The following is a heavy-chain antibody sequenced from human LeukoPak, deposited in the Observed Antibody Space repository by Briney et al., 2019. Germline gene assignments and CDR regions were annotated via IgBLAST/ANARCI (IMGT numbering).Heavy chain of an antibody. CDR1: GGSISSSSYY. CDR2: IYYSGST. D-gene: IGHD6-6*01. V-gene: IGHV4-39*01. J-gene: IGHJ4*02. Sequence: SETLSLTCTVSGGSISSSSYYWGWIRQPPGKGLEWIGSIYYSGSTYYNPSLKSRVTISVDTSKNQFSLKLSSVTAADTAVYYCARLTVKQLVGAFDYWGQGTLDTVSS. CDR3: ARLTVKQLVGAFDY.